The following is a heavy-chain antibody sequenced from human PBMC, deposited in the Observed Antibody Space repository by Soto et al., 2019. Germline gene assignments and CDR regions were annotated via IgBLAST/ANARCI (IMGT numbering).Heavy chain of an antibody. V-gene: IGHV3-30-3*01. CDR3: ARGTQNYDFWSGYPYHYYYYYGMDV. D-gene: IGHD3-3*01. CDR2: ISYDGSNK. J-gene: IGHJ6*02. CDR1: GFTFSSYA. Sequence: GGSLRLSCAASGFTFSSYAMHWVRQAPGKGLEWVAVISYDGSNKYYADSVKGRFTISRDNSKNTLYLQMNSLRAEDTAVYYCARGTQNYDFWSGYPYHYYYYYGMDVWGQGTTVTVSS.